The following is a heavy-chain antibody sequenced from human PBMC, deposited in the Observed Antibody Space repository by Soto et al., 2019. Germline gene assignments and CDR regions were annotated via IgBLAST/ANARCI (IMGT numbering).Heavy chain of an antibody. CDR2: IDPSDSYT. Sequence: GESLKISCKGSGYSFTSYWISWVRQMPGKGLEWMGRIDPSDSYTHYSPSFQGHVTISADKSISTAYLQWSSLKASDTAMYYCARECSGGSCYLESTSYYYYGMDVWGQGTTVTVS. CDR1: GYSFTSYW. V-gene: IGHV5-10-1*01. CDR3: ARECSGGSCYLESTSYYYYGMDV. J-gene: IGHJ6*02. D-gene: IGHD2-15*01.